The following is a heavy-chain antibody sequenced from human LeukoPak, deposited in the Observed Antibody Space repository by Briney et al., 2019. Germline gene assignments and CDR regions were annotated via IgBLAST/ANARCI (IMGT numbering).Heavy chain of an antibody. J-gene: IGHJ5*02. CDR3: ARVRVRIAAAGSAGNNWFDP. V-gene: IGHV1-46*01. CDR2: INPSGGST. Sequence: ASVKVSCKASGYTFTSYYMHWVRQAPGQGLEWMGIINPSGGSTSYAQKFQGRVTMTRDTSTSTVHMELSSLRSEDTAVYYCARVRVRIAAAGSAGNNWFDPWGQGTLVTVSS. D-gene: IGHD6-13*01. CDR1: GYTFTSYY.